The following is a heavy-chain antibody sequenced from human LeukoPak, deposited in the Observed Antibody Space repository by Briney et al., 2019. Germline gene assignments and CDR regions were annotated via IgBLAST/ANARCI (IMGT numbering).Heavy chain of an antibody. V-gene: IGHV1-2*02. CDR3: ARGLEMVVKT. Sequence: ASVKVSCKASGYTFTGYYMHWVRQAPGQGLEWMGWINPNSGGTNYAQKFQGRVTITADKSTSTAYMELSSLRSEDTAVYYCARGLEMVVKTWGQGTLVTVSS. D-gene: IGHD3-9*01. CDR1: GYTFTGYY. CDR2: INPNSGGT. J-gene: IGHJ4*02.